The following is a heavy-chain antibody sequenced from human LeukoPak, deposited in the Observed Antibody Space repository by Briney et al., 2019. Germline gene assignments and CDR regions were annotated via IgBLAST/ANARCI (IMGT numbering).Heavy chain of an antibody. CDR2: ISSLSSMI. CDR1: GFSFSSYG. D-gene: IGHD4-23*01. CDR3: ARESGGNPDY. Sequence: GGSLRLSCAASGFSFSSYGINWVRQPPGKGLEWVSHISSLSSMIHYADSVKGRFTISRDNARNSLYLQMNSLRVEDTAVYYCARESGGNPDYWGQGTLVTVSS. V-gene: IGHV3-48*01. J-gene: IGHJ4*02.